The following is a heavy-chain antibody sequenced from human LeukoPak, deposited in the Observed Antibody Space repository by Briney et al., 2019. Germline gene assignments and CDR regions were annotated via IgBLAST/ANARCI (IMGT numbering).Heavy chain of an antibody. Sequence: GGSLRLSCAASGFTFSSYAMSWVRQAPGKGLEWVSAISGSGGSTYYADSVKGRFTISRDNSKNTLYLQMNSLRAEDTAVYHCAKDNLSNYYGSGSYSFDYWGQGTLVTVSS. CDR2: ISGSGGST. J-gene: IGHJ4*02. V-gene: IGHV3-23*01. CDR1: GFTFSSYA. D-gene: IGHD3-10*01. CDR3: AKDNLSNYYGSGSYSFDY.